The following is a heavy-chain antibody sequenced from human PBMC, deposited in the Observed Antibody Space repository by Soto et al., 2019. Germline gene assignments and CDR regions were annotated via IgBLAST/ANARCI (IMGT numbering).Heavy chain of an antibody. J-gene: IGHJ5*02. CDR3: ARGQRFSDWFDP. V-gene: IGHV4-4*07. Sequence: SETLSLTSTVSGGAINRYYWTWIRQPAGKGLEWIGRIYSSGSTKYNPSLQSRVTMSLDTSKNQFSLRLTSVTAADTAVYYCARGQRFSDWFDPWGQVTLVTVS. CDR1: GGAINRYY. D-gene: IGHD3-3*01. CDR2: IYSSGST.